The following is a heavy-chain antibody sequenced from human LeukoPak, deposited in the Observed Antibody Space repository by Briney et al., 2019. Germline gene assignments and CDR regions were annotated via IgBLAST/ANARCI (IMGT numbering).Heavy chain of an antibody. CDR2: ISGSGGST. D-gene: IGHD2-2*02. Sequence: GGSLRLSCAASGFTFSSYAMSWVRQAPGKGLEWVSAISGSGGSTYYADSVKGRFTISRDNSKNTLYLQMNSLRAEDTAVYYCAKWPLGYCSSTSCYNGSYYYYGMDVWGQGTTVTVSS. V-gene: IGHV3-23*01. J-gene: IGHJ6*02. CDR3: AKWPLGYCSSTSCYNGSYYYYGMDV. CDR1: GFTFSSYA.